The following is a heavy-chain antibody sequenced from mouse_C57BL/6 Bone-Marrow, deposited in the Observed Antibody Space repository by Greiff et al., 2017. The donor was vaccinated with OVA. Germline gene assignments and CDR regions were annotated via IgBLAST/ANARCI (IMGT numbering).Heavy chain of an antibody. CDR2: IRNKANGYTT. CDR1: GFTFTDYY. D-gene: IGHD1-1*01. Sequence: EVQLVESGGGLVQPGGSLSLSCAASGFTFTDYYMSWVRQPPGKALEWLGFIRNKANGYTTEYSASVKGRFTISRDNSQSILYLQMNALRAEDSATYYCARLDGSRGTWFAYWGQGTLVTVSA. J-gene: IGHJ3*01. CDR3: ARLDGSRGTWFAY. V-gene: IGHV7-3*01.